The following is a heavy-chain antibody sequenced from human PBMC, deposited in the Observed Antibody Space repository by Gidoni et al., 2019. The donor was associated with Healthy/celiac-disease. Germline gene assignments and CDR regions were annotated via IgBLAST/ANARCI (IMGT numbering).Heavy chain of an antibody. V-gene: IGHV4-31*03. CDR1: GGSISSGGYY. CDR2: IYYSGST. Sequence: QVQLQESGPGLVKPSQSLSLTCTVSGGSISSGGYYWCWIRQHPGKGLEWFGYIYYSGSTYYNPSLKSRVTISVDTSKNQFSLKLSSVTAADTAVYYCARVMSDYDDSSGYYMTFDYWGQGTLVTVSS. CDR3: ARVMSDYDDSSGYYMTFDY. D-gene: IGHD3-22*01. J-gene: IGHJ4*02.